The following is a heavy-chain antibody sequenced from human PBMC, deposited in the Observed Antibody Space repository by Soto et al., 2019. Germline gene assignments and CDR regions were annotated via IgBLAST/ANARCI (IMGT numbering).Heavy chain of an antibody. V-gene: IGHV4-59*01. D-gene: IGHD2-15*01. CDR1: GGSISSSY. CDR2: IYDDGSA. J-gene: IGHJ5*02. Sequence: NPSETLSLTCTVSGGSISSSYWSWIRQPPGKGLEWLAYIYDDGSANYNTSPKSRATISLEQSKNQFTVKLTSVTAADTAVYYCAGDKYCSGGSCRKNWFDPWGQGTLVTVSS. CDR3: AGDKYCSGGSCRKNWFDP.